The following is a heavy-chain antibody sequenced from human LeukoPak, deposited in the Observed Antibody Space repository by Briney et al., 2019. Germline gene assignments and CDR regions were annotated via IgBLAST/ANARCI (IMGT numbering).Heavy chain of an antibody. Sequence: GGSLRLSCAASGFSFPTYGMHWVRQAPGKGLEWVALISSDASVHYYLDSVKDRFTVSRDNSKNTLYLQMDSLRVDDTAVFYCVKSIVAGTGIFDSWGQGTLVTVSS. D-gene: IGHD1-26*01. CDR1: GFSFPTYG. CDR2: ISSDASVH. CDR3: VKSIVAGTGIFDS. J-gene: IGHJ4*02. V-gene: IGHV3-30*18.